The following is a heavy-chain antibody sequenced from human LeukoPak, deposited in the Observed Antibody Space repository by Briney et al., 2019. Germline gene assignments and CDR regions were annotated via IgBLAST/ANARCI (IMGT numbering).Heavy chain of an antibody. D-gene: IGHD4-17*01. CDR3: ARVAYGDYGVFDY. CDR1: GFTFSSYS. Sequence: GGSLRLSCAASGFTFSSYSMNWVRQAPGKGLEWVSYISSSSSTIYYADSVKGRFTISRDNAKNSLYLQMNSLRAEDTAVYFCARVAYGDYGVFDYWGQGTLVTVSS. J-gene: IGHJ4*02. CDR2: ISSSSSTI. V-gene: IGHV3-48*01.